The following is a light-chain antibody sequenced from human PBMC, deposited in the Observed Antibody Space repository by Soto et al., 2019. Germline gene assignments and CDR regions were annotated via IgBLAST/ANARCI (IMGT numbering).Light chain of an antibody. CDR3: QQYGSSPFT. J-gene: IGKJ5*01. CDR1: QSVSNNY. Sequence: EIVLTQSPGTLSLSPGERSTLSCISSQSVSNNYLAWYQQKPGQAPRLLIYGASNRATGIPDRFSGSGSGTDFTLTISRLEPEDFAVYYCQQYGSSPFTFGQGTRLEIK. V-gene: IGKV3-20*01. CDR2: GAS.